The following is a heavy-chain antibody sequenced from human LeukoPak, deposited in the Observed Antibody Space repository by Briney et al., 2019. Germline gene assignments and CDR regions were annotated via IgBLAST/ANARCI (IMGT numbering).Heavy chain of an antibody. CDR3: ARGRSITILRGVAISDGFDI. CDR1: GFTFNTHG. Sequence: GGSLRLSCAASGFTFNTHGMNWVRQAPGKGLEWVSFIDTTTSYKYYADSMKGRFTISRDNAKNSLYLQMNSLRADDTALYYCARGRSITILRGVAISDGFDIWGQGTMVTVSS. D-gene: IGHD3-10*01. J-gene: IGHJ3*02. CDR2: IDTTTSYK. V-gene: IGHV3-21*01.